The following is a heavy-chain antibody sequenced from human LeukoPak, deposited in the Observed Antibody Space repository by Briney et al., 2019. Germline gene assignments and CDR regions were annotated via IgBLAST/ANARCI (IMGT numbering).Heavy chain of an antibody. J-gene: IGHJ5*02. V-gene: IGHV4-39*01. CDR1: GGSISSSSYY. CDR2: IYYTGST. D-gene: IGHD3-10*01. CDR3: ARHPHTMLRGVVFIPLNWFDP. Sequence: NPSETLSLTCTVSGGSISSSSYYWGWIRQPPGKGLEWIGSIYYTGSTYYNPSLKSRVTISVDTSKNQFSLKLISVTAADTAVYYCARHPHTMLRGVVFIPLNWFDPWGQGTLVTVSS.